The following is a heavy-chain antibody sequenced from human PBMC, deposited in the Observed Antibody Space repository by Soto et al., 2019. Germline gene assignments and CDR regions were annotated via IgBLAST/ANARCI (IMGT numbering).Heavy chain of an antibody. V-gene: IGHV3-23*01. D-gene: IGHD5-18*01. CDR1: GFTFSSYA. Sequence: PGGSLRLSCAASGFTFSSYAMSWVRQAPGKGLEWVSAISGSGGSTYYADSVKGRFTISRDNSKNTLYLQMNSLRAEDTAVYYCAKMAPRDKAIQGSRPFDIWGQGTMVTVSS. CDR3: AKMAPRDKAIQGSRPFDI. J-gene: IGHJ3*02. CDR2: ISGSGGST.